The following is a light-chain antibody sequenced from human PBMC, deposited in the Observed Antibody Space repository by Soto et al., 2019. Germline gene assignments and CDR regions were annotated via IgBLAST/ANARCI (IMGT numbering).Light chain of an antibody. V-gene: IGKV1-9*01. J-gene: IGKJ4*01. CDR1: QGISSQ. Sequence: IQLTQSPSSLSASVGDRVTITCRASQGISSQLAWFQQKPGKAPDLLIYAASTLQSGVPSRFSGSGSGTDFTLTISSLQPEDFATYYCQQLNSYPLTFGGGTKVDIK. CDR3: QQLNSYPLT. CDR2: AAS.